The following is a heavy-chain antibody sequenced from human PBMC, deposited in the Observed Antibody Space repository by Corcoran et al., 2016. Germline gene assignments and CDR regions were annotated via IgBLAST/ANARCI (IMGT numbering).Heavy chain of an antibody. Sequence: QITLKESGPTLVKPTQTLTLTCTFSGFSLSTSGVGAGWIRQPPGKALEWLALIYWDDDKRYSPSLKTRLTITKDTSKNQVVLTMTNMDPVDTATYYCARLQAGYYFDYWGQGTLGTVSS. CDR3: ARLQAGYYFDY. D-gene: IGHD2-15*01. J-gene: IGHJ4*02. CDR1: GFSLSTSGVG. V-gene: IGHV2-5*02. CDR2: IYWDDDK.